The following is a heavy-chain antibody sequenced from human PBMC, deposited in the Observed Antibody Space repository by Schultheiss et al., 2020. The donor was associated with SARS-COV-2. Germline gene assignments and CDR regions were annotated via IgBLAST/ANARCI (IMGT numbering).Heavy chain of an antibody. D-gene: IGHD3-16*02. CDR3: TTAGEYMIRFGGVIVDY. CDR1: GFTFSSYS. J-gene: IGHJ4*02. V-gene: IGHV3-15*01. Sequence: GSLRLSCAASGFTFSSYSMNWVRQAPGKGLEWVGRIKSKTDGGTTDYAAPVKGRFTISRDDSKNTLYLQMNSLKTEDTAVYYCTTAGEYMIRFGGVIVDYWGQGTLVTVSS. CDR2: IKSKTDGGTT.